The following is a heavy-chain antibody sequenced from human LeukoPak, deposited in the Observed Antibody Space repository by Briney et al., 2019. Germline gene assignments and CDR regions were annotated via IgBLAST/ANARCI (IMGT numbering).Heavy chain of an antibody. V-gene: IGHV3-30*01. D-gene: IGHD6-13*01. J-gene: IGHJ6*03. CDR3: ASDNVGRIQQLVLDYYYYYMDV. CDR1: GFTFSNYA. CDR2: ISYDGSNK. Sequence: GRSLRLSCAASGFTFSNYAMHWVRQAPGKGLEGVAVISYDGSNKYYADSVKGRFTISRDNSKNTLYLQMNSLRAEDTAVYYCASDNVGRIQQLVLDYYYYYMDVWGKGTTVIVSS.